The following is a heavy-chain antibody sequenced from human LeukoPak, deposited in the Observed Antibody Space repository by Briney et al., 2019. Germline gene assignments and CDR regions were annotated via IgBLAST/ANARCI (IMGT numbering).Heavy chain of an antibody. CDR2: IKGDGSHT. CDR1: GFTFSNYW. CDR3: VRDWDHFDFDS. Sequence: PGGSLRLSCAASGFTFSNYWMHWVRQAPGKGLVWVSRIKGDGSHTIYADSVKGRLTISRDNAKNTLYLQMKSLRDEDTSVYYCVRDWDHFDFDSWGQGTLVTVSS. J-gene: IGHJ5*01. D-gene: IGHD1-14*01. V-gene: IGHV3-74*01.